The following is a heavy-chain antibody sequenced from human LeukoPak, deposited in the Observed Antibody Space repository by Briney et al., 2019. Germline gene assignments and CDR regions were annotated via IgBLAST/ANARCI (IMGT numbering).Heavy chain of an antibody. CDR2: IWYDGSNK. CDR3: ARESEVDNYDFFYYYYYMDV. D-gene: IGHD3-3*01. Sequence: GGSLRLSCAASGFTFSSYGMHWVRQAPGKGLEWVAVIWYDGSNKYYADSVKGRFTISRDNSKNTLYLQMNSLRAEDTAVCYCARESEVDNYDFFYYYYYMDVWGKGTTVTVSS. CDR1: GFTFSSYG. J-gene: IGHJ6*03. V-gene: IGHV3-33*01.